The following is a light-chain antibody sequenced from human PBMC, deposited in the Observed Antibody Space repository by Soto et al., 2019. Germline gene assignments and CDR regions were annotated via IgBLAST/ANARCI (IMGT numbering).Light chain of an antibody. J-gene: IGKJ1*01. CDR2: TAS. CDR3: QQSQSTPWT. V-gene: IGKV1-39*01. CDR1: QSISRN. Sequence: DIQMTQSPSSLSASVGDRVTITCRASQSISRNLNWYQQKPGKAPKLLIYTASNLESGVPSKFSGSGSGTDFTLTINSLQPEDIATYYCQQSQSTPWTFGQGTKVEI.